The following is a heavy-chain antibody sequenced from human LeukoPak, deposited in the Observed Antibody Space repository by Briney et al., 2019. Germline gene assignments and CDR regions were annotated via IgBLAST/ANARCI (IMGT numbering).Heavy chain of an antibody. CDR2: ISWNSGSI. CDR1: GFTFDDYA. J-gene: IGHJ3*02. Sequence: GGSLRLSCAASGFTFDDYAMHWVRQAPGKGLEWVSGISWNSGSIGYADSVKGRFTISRDNAKNSLYLQMNSPRAEDTALYYCAKDMDPARLSSSWYSAFDIWGQGTMVTVSS. D-gene: IGHD6-13*01. V-gene: IGHV3-9*01. CDR3: AKDMDPARLSSSWYSAFDI.